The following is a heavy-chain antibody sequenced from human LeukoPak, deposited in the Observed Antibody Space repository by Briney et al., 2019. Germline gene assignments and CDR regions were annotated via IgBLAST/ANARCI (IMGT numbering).Heavy chain of an antibody. CDR2: ISSSSCYI. CDR3: ARRPQAYYDFWSGYDLDY. CDR1: GFTFSSYS. Sequence: GGSLRLSCAASGFTFSSYSMNWVRQAPGKGLEWVSSISSSSCYIYYADSVKGRFTISRDNAKNSLYLQMNSLRAEDTAVYYCARRPQAYYDFWSGYDLDYWGQGTLVTVSS. D-gene: IGHD3-3*01. V-gene: IGHV3-21*01. J-gene: IGHJ4*02.